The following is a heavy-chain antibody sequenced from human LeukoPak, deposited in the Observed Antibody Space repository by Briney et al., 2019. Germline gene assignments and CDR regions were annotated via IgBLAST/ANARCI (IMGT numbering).Heavy chain of an antibody. Sequence: PGGSLRLSCAASGFTFRQYAMSWVRQAPGKGLEWVSGISGSGDDTYYTASVKGRFTISRDNSNNTMYPQMNNLRSEDTAVYFCVRDYYGSGTYQGNYYYGMDVWGHGTTVTVSS. CDR3: VRDYYGSGTYQGNYYYGMDV. CDR1: GFTFRQYA. V-gene: IGHV3-23*01. J-gene: IGHJ6*02. CDR2: ISGSGDDT. D-gene: IGHD3-10*01.